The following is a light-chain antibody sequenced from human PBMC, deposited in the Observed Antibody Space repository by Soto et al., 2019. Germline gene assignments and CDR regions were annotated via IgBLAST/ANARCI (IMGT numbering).Light chain of an antibody. Sequence: QMTQSPSSLFASVGDRVTITCRASQSISSHLNCYQQKVGQTPRLLIYAASTLQSEVPPRFSGSGSGTVFTPTISGLQREDFASYYCQQSHSAPLTFGGGTKIQI. CDR2: AAS. CDR3: QQSHSAPLT. CDR1: QSISSH. J-gene: IGKJ4*01. V-gene: IGKV1-39*01.